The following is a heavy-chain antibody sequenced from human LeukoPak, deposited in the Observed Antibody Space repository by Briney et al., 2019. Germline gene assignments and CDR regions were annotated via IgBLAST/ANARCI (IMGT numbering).Heavy chain of an antibody. D-gene: IGHD3-10*01. CDR1: GFTFSSYA. CDR2: ISYDGSNK. CDR3: ARLWFGEWDY. Sequence: GRSLRLSCAASGFTFSSYAMHWVRQAPGKGLEWVAVISYDGSNKYYADSVKGRFTISRDNSKNTLYLQMNSLRAEDTAVYYCARLWFGEWDYWGQGTLVTVSS. V-gene: IGHV3-30-3*01. J-gene: IGHJ4*02.